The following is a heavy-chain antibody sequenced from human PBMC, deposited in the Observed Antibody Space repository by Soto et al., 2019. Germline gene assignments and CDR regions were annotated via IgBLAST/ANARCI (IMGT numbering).Heavy chain of an antibody. CDR1: GFTLNNYW. CDR2: INNDGSST. V-gene: IGHV3-74*01. D-gene: IGHD3-16*01. Sequence: GGSLRLSCAASGFTLNNYWMHWVREAPGKGLVWVSRINNDGSSTAYADPVKGRFTISRDNAKNTLCLQMNSLRAEDTAIYYCARDLGGPDSWGQGTLVT. CDR3: ARDLGGPDS. J-gene: IGHJ4*02.